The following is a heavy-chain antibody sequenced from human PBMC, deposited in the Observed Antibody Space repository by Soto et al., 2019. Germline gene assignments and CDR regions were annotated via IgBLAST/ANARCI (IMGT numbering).Heavy chain of an antibody. Sequence: EVQLVESGGGLVQPGGSLRLSCAASGFTFSRYAMHWVRQAPGKGLEYLSAISNHGGDATYANSVKGRFTISRDNSKNTLYLQMGSLRVEDMAVYYCTRDGGSYNDFDYWGQGTLVTVSS. CDR3: TRDGGSYNDFDY. J-gene: IGHJ4*02. CDR2: ISNHGGDA. D-gene: IGHD1-26*01. CDR1: GFTFSRYA. V-gene: IGHV3-64*01.